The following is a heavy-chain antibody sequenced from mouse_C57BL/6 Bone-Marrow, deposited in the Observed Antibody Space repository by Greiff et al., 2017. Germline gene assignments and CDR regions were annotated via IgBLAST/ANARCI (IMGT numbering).Heavy chain of an antibody. D-gene: IGHD1-1*01. J-gene: IGHJ1*03. CDR2: IRSKSDNYAT. CDR1: GSTFSNYW. Sequence: EVLLVESGGGLVQPGGSMKLSCVASGSTFSNYWMNWVRQFPEKGLEWVAQIRSKSDNYATHYEVSVKGRLTISRYDSTSSVHLQLLTLRAAAIGISYYAAYGSSNWYFDVWGTGTTVTVSS. V-gene: IGHV6-3*01. CDR3: AAYGSSNWYFDV.